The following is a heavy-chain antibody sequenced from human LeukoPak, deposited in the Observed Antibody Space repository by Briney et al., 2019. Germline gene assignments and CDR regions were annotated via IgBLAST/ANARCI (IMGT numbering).Heavy chain of an antibody. J-gene: IGHJ4*02. V-gene: IGHV4-38-2*02. Sequence: SETLSLTCTVSGYSISSGYYWGWIRQPPGKGLEWIGSIYHSGSTYYNPSLKSRVTISVDTSKNQFSLKLSSVTAADTAVYYCARDSQLVVAATDFDYWGQGTLVTVSS. D-gene: IGHD2-15*01. CDR1: GYSISSGYY. CDR2: IYHSGST. CDR3: ARDSQLVVAATDFDY.